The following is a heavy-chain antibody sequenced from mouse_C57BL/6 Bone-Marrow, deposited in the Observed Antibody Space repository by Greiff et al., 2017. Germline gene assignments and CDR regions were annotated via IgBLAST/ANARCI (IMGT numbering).Heavy chain of an antibody. Sequence: EVKLMESGAELVRPGASVKLSCTASGFNIKDDYMHWVKQRPEQGLEWIGWIDPENGDTEYASKFQGKATITADTSSNTAYLQLSSLTSEDTAVYYCTTYSAMDYWGQGTSGTVSS. CDR1: GFNIKDDY. V-gene: IGHV14-4*01. J-gene: IGHJ4*01. CDR2: IDPENGDT. CDR3: TTYSAMDY.